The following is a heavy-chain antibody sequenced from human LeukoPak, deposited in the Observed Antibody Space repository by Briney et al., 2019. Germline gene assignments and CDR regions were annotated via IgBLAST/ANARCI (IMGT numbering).Heavy chain of an antibody. V-gene: IGHV3-73*01. J-gene: IGHJ5*02. D-gene: IGHD2-15*01. Sequence: GGSLRLSCAGSGITFSGSAMHWVRQASGKGLEWVGRIRSKAHNHATAYAASVKGRFTISRDDSKNTAYLQMNSLKIEDTAVYYCTLRDTPSWFDPWGQGTLVTVSS. CDR1: GITFSGSA. CDR3: TLRDTPSWFDP. CDR2: IRSKAHNHAT.